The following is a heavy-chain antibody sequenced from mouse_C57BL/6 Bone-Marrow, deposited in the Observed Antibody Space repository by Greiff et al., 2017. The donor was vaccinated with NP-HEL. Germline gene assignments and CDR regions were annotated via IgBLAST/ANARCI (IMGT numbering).Heavy chain of an antibody. J-gene: IGHJ1*03. Sequence: QVQLQQPGAELVKPGASVKLSCKASGYTFTSYWMHWVKQRPGQGLEWIGMIHPNSGSTNYNEKFKSKATLTVDKSSSTAYMQLSSLTSEDSAVYYCARVTRGHYYGSRWYFDVWGTGTTVTVSS. V-gene: IGHV1-64*01. CDR3: ARVTRGHYYGSRWYFDV. D-gene: IGHD1-1*01. CDR1: GYTFTSYW. CDR2: IHPNSGST.